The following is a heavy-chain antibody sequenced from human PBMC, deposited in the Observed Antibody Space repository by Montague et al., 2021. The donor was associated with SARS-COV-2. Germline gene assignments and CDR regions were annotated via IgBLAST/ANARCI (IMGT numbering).Heavy chain of an antibody. D-gene: IGHD1-1*01. V-gene: IGHV3-7*01. CDR2: IKQDGSEK. CDR3: ARDQRTTGTTRLGTYYYYYYGMDV. J-gene: IGHJ6*02. Sequence: SLRLSCAASGFTFSSYWMTWVRQAPGKGLEWVANIKQDGSEKYYVDSVKGRFTISRDNAKNSLYLQMNSLRAEDTAVYYCARDQRTTGTTRLGTYYYYYYGMDVWGQGTTVTVSS. CDR1: GFTFSSYW.